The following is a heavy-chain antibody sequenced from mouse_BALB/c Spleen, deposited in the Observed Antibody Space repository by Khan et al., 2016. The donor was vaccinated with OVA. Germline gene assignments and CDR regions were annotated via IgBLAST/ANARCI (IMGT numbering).Heavy chain of an antibody. V-gene: IGHV1-9*01. D-gene: IGHD1-1*01. CDR3: ARGNYYGSSSWFGY. CDR2: ILPGSGRN. J-gene: IGHJ3*01. Sequence: QVQLQQSGAELMKPGASVKISCKATGYTFSSYWIEWVKQRPGHGLEWIGEILPGSGRNKYNEKFKGKATFTADTSSNTAYMQISNLTSDDSAVYYCARGNYYGSSSWFGYWGQGTLVTVSA. CDR1: GYTFSSYW.